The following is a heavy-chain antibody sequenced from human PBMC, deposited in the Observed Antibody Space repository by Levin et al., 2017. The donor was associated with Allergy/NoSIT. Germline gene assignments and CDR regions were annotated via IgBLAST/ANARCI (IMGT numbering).Heavy chain of an antibody. CDR3: ARDLLQYFDLVYYFDY. CDR1: GFTFSSYS. CDR2: ISKSSSTI. Sequence: GGSLRLSCEASGFTFSSYSMSWVRQAPGKGLEWVSYISKSSSTIYYADSVKGRFTISRDNAKNSLYLQMNSLRAEDTAVYYCARDLLQYFDLVYYFDYWGQGTLVAVSS. V-gene: IGHV3-48*01. D-gene: IGHD3-9*01. J-gene: IGHJ4*02.